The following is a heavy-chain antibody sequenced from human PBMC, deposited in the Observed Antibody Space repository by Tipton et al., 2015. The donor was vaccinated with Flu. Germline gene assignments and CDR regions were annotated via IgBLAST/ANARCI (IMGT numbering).Heavy chain of an antibody. D-gene: IGHD3-22*01. Sequence: QLVQSGAEVKKPGASVKVSCKASGYTFTSYGISWVRQAPGQGLEWMGWISAYNGNPNYAQKLQGRVTMTTDTSTSTAYMELRSLSPDDTAVYYCARGAGSCLLLPFDYWGQGTLVTVSS. CDR1: GYTFTSYG. CDR3: ARGAGSCLLLPFDY. CDR2: ISAYNGNP. J-gene: IGHJ4*02. V-gene: IGHV1-18*01.